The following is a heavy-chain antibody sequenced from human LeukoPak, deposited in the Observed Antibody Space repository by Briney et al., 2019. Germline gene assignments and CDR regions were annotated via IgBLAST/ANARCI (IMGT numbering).Heavy chain of an antibody. CDR2: IYYSGST. D-gene: IGHD5-24*01. CDR3: ARGVRLQISYYFDY. J-gene: IGHJ4*02. V-gene: IGHV4-39*07. CDR1: GGSISSSSYY. Sequence: PSETLSLTCTVSGGSISSSSYYWGWIRQPPGKGLEWIGSIYYSGSTYYNPSLKSRVTISVDTSKNQFSLKLSSVTAADTAVYCCARGVRLQISYYFDYWGQGTLVTVSS.